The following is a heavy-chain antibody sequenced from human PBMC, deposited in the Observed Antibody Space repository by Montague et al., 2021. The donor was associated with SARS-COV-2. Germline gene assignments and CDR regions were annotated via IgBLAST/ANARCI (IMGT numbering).Heavy chain of an antibody. Sequence: ETLSLSCTVSGDSVSHDFWTWIRQPPGKGLEWIGYVYYSRSSSYNPSLRGRVSIAVDTSKNQFSLRLSTVTAADTAIYYCVRDPAPSGSGTFYDYWGQGTLVAVSS. CDR3: VRDPAPSGSGTFYDY. J-gene: IGHJ4*02. V-gene: IGHV4-59*02. CDR2: VYYSRSS. CDR1: GDSVSHDF. D-gene: IGHD1-26*01.